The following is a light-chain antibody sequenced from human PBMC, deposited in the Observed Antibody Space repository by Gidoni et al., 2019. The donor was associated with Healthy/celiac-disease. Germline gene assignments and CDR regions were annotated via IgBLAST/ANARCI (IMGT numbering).Light chain of an antibody. V-gene: IGLV3-21*02. J-gene: IGLJ2*01. Sequence: SYVLTQPPSVSVAPGQTARITCGGNNIGSKSVNWYQQKPGQAPVLVVYDDSDRPSGIPELFSGSNSGNTATLTISRVEAGDEADYYCQVWDSSSDLVVFGGGTKLTVL. CDR2: DDS. CDR3: QVWDSSSDLVV. CDR1: NIGSKS.